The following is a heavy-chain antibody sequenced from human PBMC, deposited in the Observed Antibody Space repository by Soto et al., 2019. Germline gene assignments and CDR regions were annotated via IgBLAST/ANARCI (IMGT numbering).Heavy chain of an antibody. CDR3: ARVHTPQGVVITPAFDI. CDR1: GFSFNTYA. CDR2: ISGSGETT. D-gene: IGHD3-22*01. J-gene: IGHJ3*02. Sequence: EVQLLESGGGLVQIGGSLRLSCAASGFSFNTYAMNWVRQTPGRGLEWVSGISGSGETTYYAASVKGRFTISRDNSKNTLYLQVDSLRAEDAALYYCARVHTPQGVVITPAFDIWGQGTMVTVSS. V-gene: IGHV3-23*01.